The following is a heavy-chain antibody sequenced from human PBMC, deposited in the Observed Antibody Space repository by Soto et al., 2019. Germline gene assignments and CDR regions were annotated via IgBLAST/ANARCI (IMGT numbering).Heavy chain of an antibody. J-gene: IGHJ5*02. Sequence: ETLSLTCAVSGYSISSGYYWGWIRQPPGKGLEWIGSIYHSGSTYYNPSLKSRVTISVDTSKNQFSLKLGSVTAADTAVYYCARRVTTVTPLWFDPWGQGTLVTV. CDR3: ARRVTTVTPLWFDP. V-gene: IGHV4-38-2*01. D-gene: IGHD4-17*01. CDR1: GYSISSGYY. CDR2: IYHSGST.